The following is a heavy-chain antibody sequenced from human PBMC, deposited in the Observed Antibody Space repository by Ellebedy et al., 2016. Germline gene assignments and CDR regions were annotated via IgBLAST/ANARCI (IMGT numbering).Heavy chain of an antibody. D-gene: IGHD1-1*01. CDR3: ARTRRRRDHNNFSHYMDV. CDR2: ITSSGSSI. J-gene: IGHJ6*03. CDR1: GFIFSDYF. V-gene: IGHV3-11*01. Sequence: GESLKISXAASGFIFSDYFMTWVRQAPGKGLEWISYITSSGSSIYYADSVKGRFTVSRDNAKNSLFLQMNSLRAEDTALYYCARTRRRRDHNNFSHYMDVWGKGTTVTVSS.